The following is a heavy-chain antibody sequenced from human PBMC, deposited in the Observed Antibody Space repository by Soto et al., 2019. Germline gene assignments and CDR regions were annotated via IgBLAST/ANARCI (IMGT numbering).Heavy chain of an antibody. J-gene: IGHJ5*02. CDR1: GGSISSGGYY. CDR2: IYYSGST. V-gene: IGHV4-31*03. Sequence: SETLSLTCTVSGGSISSGGYYWSWIRQHPGKGLEWIGYIYYSGSTYYNPSLKSRVTISVDTSKNQFSLKLSSVTAADTAVYYCVRDSRQQLVRDWFDPWGQGTLVTVSS. D-gene: IGHD6-13*01. CDR3: VRDSRQQLVRDWFDP.